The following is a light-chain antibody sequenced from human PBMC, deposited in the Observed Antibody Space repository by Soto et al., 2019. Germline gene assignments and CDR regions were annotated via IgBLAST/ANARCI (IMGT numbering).Light chain of an antibody. CDR3: QQYSSYSS. CDR1: QSISGW. V-gene: IGKV1-5*01. Sequence: DIQMTQSPSTLSASVGDRVTITCRASQSISGWLAWYQQKPGKAPNLLISDASSLESGVPSRFSGSGPGTEFTLTISGLQPDDFATYYCQQYSSYSSFGQGTKLEIK. J-gene: IGKJ2*01. CDR2: DAS.